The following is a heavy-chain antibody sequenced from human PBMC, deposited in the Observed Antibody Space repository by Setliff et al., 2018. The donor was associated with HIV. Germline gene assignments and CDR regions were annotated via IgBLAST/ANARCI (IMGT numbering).Heavy chain of an antibody. J-gene: IGHJ6*03. CDR1: GFTFDDYA. V-gene: IGHV3-9*01. D-gene: IGHD4-17*01. CDR2: ISWNSGGI. CDR3: AREIRAGDYPPYNYYFYMDV. Sequence: PGGSLRLSCAASGFTFDDYAMHWVRQAPGKGLEWVSGISWNSGGILYADSVKGRFTISRDNAKNSLYLQMNSLRAEDTDVYYCAREIRAGDYPPYNYYFYMDVWGKGTTVTVSS.